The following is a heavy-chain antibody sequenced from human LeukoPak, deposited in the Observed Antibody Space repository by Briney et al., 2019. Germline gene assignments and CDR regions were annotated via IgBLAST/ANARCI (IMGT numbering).Heavy chain of an antibody. CDR3: AREGKSSVVNYYYGMDV. CDR1: GGTFSSYA. CDR2: IIPIFGTA. D-gene: IGHD3-22*01. Sequence: SVKVSCKASGGTFSSYAISWVRQAPGQGLEWMGGIIPIFGTANYAQKFQGRVTITADESGSTAYMELSSLRSEDTAVYYCAREGKSSVVNYYYGMDVWGQGTTVTVSS. V-gene: IGHV1-69*13. J-gene: IGHJ6*02.